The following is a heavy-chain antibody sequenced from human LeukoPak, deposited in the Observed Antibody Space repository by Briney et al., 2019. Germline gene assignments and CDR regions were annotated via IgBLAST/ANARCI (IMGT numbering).Heavy chain of an antibody. V-gene: IGHV4-38-2*02. D-gene: IGHD3-16*01. CDR3: ARVWVGYPGGY. Sequence: RPSETLSLTCTVSGYSISSGYYWGWIRQPPGKGLEWIGSIHYSGTTYYNPSLKSRVTISVDTSKSQFSLKLSSVTASDTAVYYCARVWVGYPGGYWGQGTLVTVSS. J-gene: IGHJ4*02. CDR1: GYSISSGYY. CDR2: IHYSGTT.